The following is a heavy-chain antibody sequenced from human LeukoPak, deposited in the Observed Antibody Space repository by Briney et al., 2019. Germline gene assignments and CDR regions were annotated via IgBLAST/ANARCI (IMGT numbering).Heavy chain of an antibody. J-gene: IGHJ5*02. CDR2: IYYSGST. CDR3: ARRLSWFDP. CDR1: GGSISSSSYY. V-gene: IGHV4-39*01. Sequence: SETLSLTCTVSGGSISSSSYYWGWIRQPPGKGLEWIGSIYYSGSTYYNPSLKSRVTISVDTSKNQFSLKLSSVTAADTAVYYCARRLSWFDPKGQGTLVTVSS. D-gene: IGHD2-21*02.